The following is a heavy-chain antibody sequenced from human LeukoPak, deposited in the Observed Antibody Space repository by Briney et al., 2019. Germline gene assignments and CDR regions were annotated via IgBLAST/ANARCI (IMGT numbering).Heavy chain of an antibody. Sequence: GGSLRLSCAASGFTFSSYSMNWVRQAPGKGLEWVSYISSSGSTIYYADSVKGRFTISRDNAKNSLYLQMNSLRAEDTAVYYCARDQGWLPPNDAFDIWGQGTMVTVSS. CDR1: GFTFSSYS. V-gene: IGHV3-48*04. J-gene: IGHJ3*02. CDR3: ARDQGWLPPNDAFDI. CDR2: ISSSGSTI. D-gene: IGHD5-24*01.